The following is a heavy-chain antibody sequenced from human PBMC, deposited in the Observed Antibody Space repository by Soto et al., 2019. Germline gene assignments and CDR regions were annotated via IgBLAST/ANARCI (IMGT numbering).Heavy chain of an antibody. J-gene: IGHJ5*02. CDR2: IYPGDSDT. D-gene: IGHD2-2*01. V-gene: IGHV5-51*01. Sequence: PGESLKISCKGFGYSFTSYWIGWVRQMPGKGLEWMGIIYPGDSDTRYSPSFQGQVTISADKSTSTAYLQWSSLKASDTAMYYCARGVVVVPAATGSWFDPWGQGTLVTVSS. CDR3: ARGVVVVPAATGSWFDP. CDR1: GYSFTSYW.